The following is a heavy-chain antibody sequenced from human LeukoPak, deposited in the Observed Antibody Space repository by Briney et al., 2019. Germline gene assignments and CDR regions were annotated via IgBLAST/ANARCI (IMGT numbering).Heavy chain of an antibody. J-gene: IGHJ4*02. Sequence: GGSLRLSCAASGFNLTDYWMSWVRQAPGKGLEWVANVKQDGSGEYYVDSVKGRFTISRDNAKNSVYLQMNSLRAEGTAVYYCATEDAAKFDYWGQGTLVTVSS. CDR1: GFNLTDYW. V-gene: IGHV3-7*01. CDR2: VKQDGSGE. CDR3: ATEDAAKFDY. D-gene: IGHD2-15*01.